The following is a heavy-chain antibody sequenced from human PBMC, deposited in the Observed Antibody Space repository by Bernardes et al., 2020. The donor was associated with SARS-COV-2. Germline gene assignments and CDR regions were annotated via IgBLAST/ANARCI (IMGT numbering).Heavy chain of an antibody. CDR3: ARRAGGDGYSVDY. CDR2: IYSGGIYE. V-gene: IGHV3-33*03. CDR1: GFMFRNYG. D-gene: IGHD5-18*01. J-gene: IGHJ4*02. Sequence: GGSLRLSCAASGFMFRNYGFHWVRQAPGKGLEWVAHIYSGGIYEDYGDSVAGRFTISRDDSKNALYLQMNSLREEDTAVYHCARRAGGDGYSVDYWGQGTLVTVS.